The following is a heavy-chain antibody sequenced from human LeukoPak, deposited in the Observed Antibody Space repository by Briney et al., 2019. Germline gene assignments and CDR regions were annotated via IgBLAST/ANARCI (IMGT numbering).Heavy chain of an antibody. CDR1: GFTVSSNY. CDR3: AREVVRGAEYYFDY. J-gene: IGHJ4*02. Sequence: GGSLRLSCAASGFTVSSNYMSWVRQAPGKGLEWVSVIYSGGSTYYADSVKGRFTISRDNSKNTLYLQMNSLRAEDTAVYYCAREVVRGAEYYFDYWGQGTLVTVSS. V-gene: IGHV3-53*01. CDR2: IYSGGST. D-gene: IGHD3-10*01.